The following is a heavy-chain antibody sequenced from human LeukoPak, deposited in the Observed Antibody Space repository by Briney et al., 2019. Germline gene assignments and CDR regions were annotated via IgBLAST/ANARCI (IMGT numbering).Heavy chain of an antibody. CDR3: ARVHYGGAFDP. J-gene: IGHJ5*02. V-gene: IGHV4-4*07. CDR1: GGSISSYY. CDR2: IYTSGST. D-gene: IGHD4-23*01. Sequence: SAPLSLTCPASGGSISSYYWSWIRQPAGKGLEWIGRIYTSGSTNYNPSLKSRVTMSVDTSKNQFSLKLSSVTAADTAVYYCARVHYGGAFDPWGQGTLVTVSS.